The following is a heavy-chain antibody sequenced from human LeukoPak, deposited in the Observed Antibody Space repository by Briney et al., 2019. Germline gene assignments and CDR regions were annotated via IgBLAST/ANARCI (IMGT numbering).Heavy chain of an antibody. D-gene: IGHD3-16*01. CDR1: GFTFSSYG. J-gene: IGHJ4*02. V-gene: IGHV3-33*01. CDR2: IWYDGSNK. CDR3: ARDALIRYSDY. Sequence: PGGSLRLSCAASGFTFSSYGMHWVRQAPGKGLEWVAVIWYDGSNKYYADSVKGRFTISRDNSKNTLYLQMNSLRAEDTAVYYCARDALIRYSDYWGQGTLVTVSS.